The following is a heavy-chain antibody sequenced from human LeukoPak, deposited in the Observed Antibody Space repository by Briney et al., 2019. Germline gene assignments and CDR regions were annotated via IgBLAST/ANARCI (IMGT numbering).Heavy chain of an antibody. CDR3: ARGDTSGYYYRFFDY. CDR1: GFTFSSYW. J-gene: IGHJ4*02. V-gene: IGHV3-7*01. Sequence: GGSLRLSCAASGFTFSSYWMSWVRRAPGKGLEWVANIKEDGSGIYYVDSVEGRFTISRDSAKKSLYLQMNSLRAEDTAVYYCARGDTSGYYYRFFDYWGQGTLVTVSS. D-gene: IGHD3-22*01. CDR2: IKEDGSGI.